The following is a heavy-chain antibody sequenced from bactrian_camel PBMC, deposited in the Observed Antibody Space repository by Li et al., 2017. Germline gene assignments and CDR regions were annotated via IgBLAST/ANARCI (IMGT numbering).Heavy chain of an antibody. J-gene: IGHJ4*01. CDR2: VSDSGKTA. V-gene: IGHV3S1*01. Sequence: QVQLVESGGGLVQPGGSLRLSCATSGFTFSNYWMSWVRQAPGKGLEWVSSVSDSGKTAYYEDSLKGRFTISRDNAKNTVYLQMNSLKSEDTALYYCAKEINYWGQGTQVTVS. CDR3: AKEINY. CDR1: GFTFSNYW.